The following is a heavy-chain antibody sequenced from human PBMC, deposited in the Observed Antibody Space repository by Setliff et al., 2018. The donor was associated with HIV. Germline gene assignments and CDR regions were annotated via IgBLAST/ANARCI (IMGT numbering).Heavy chain of an antibody. CDR1: TYSISSGYY. CDR2: IYHSGST. CDR3: ARHGGITGTTDAFDI. D-gene: IGHD1-7*01. V-gene: IGHV4-38-2*01. J-gene: IGHJ3*02. Sequence: PSETLSLTCAVSTYSISSGYYWGWIRLPPGKGLEWIGNIYHSGSTYYNPSLKSRVTISVDTPKNQFSLKLSSVTAADTAVYYCARHGGITGTTDAFDIWGQGTMVTVSS.